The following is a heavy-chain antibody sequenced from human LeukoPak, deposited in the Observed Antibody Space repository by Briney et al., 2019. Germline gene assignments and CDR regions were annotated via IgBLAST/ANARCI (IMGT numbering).Heavy chain of an antibody. Sequence: ASVNVSCKASVYTFTTYGITWVRQAPGQGLEGMGWISAYNGNTNYAQKLQGRVTMTTDTSTSTAYMELRSLRSDDTAVYYCARALVDGYKELGYWGQGTLVTVSS. J-gene: IGHJ4*02. CDR3: ARALVDGYKELGY. V-gene: IGHV1-18*01. D-gene: IGHD5-24*01. CDR2: ISAYNGNT. CDR1: VYTFTTYG.